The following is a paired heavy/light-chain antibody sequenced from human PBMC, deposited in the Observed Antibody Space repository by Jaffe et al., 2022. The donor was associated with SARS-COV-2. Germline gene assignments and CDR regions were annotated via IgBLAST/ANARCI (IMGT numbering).Light chain of an antibody. J-gene: IGKJ4*01. CDR3: QQYGSSPLT. Sequence: EIVLTQSPATLSLSPGERATLSCGASQSVSSSYLAWYQQKPGLAPRLLIYDASSRATGIPDRFSGSGSGTDFTLTISRLEPEDFAVYYCQQYGSSPLTFGGGTKVEIK. CDR1: QSVSSSY. V-gene: IGKV3D-20*01. CDR2: DAS.
Heavy chain of an antibody. CDR3: ARAPSLGVVVVAAPWFDP. CDR1: GGSISSGGYY. CDR2: IYYSGST. D-gene: IGHD2-15*01. Sequence: QVQLQESGPGLVKPSQTLSLTCTVSGGSISSGGYYWSWIRQHPGKGLEWIGYIYYSGSTYYNPSLKSRVTISVDTSKNQFSLKLSSVTAADTAVYYCARAPSLGVVVVAAPWFDPWGQGTLVTVSS. J-gene: IGHJ5*02. V-gene: IGHV4-31*03.